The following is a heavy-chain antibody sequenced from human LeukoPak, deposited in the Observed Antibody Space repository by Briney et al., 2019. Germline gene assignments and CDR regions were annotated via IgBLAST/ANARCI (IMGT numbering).Heavy chain of an antibody. CDR1: DGSISSGGYY. Sequence: SETLSLTCTVSDGSISSGGYYWSWIRQHPGKGLEWIGYIYYSGSTSYNPSLQSRFTISVDTSKKQFSLKLSSVSAADTAVYYCASTKGYCTGGSCYPGSWGQGTLVTVSS. CDR2: IYYSGST. V-gene: IGHV4-31*03. CDR3: ASTKGYCTGGSCYPGS. J-gene: IGHJ5*02. D-gene: IGHD2-15*01.